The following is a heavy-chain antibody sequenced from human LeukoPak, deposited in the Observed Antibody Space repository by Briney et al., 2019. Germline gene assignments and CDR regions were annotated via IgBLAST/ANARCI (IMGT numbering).Heavy chain of an antibody. D-gene: IGHD3-22*01. CDR2: TYYRSKWYN. CDR1: GDSVSSNSAA. Sequence: SQTLSLTCAISGDSVSSNSAAWNWIRQSPSRGLEWLGRTYYRSKWYNDYAVSVKSRITINPDTSKNQFSLKLSSVTAADTAVYYCARGVYYYDSSGSYDAFDIWGQGTMVTVSS. CDR3: ARGVYYYDSSGSYDAFDI. J-gene: IGHJ3*02. V-gene: IGHV6-1*01.